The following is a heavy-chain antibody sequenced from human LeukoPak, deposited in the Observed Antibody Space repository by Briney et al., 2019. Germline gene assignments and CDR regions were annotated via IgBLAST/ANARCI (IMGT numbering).Heavy chain of an antibody. CDR1: GFTFSTYS. CDR3: ARGRIGSGNYFDY. V-gene: IGHV3-21*04. CDR2: LSSSSTYV. Sequence: PGGSLRLSCAASGFTFSTYSMNWVRQAPGKGLEWVSSLSSSSTYVYYADSVKGRFTISRDNAKNSLYLQMNSLRAEDTALYYCARGRIGSGNYFDYWGQGALVTVSS. J-gene: IGHJ4*02. D-gene: IGHD1-26*01.